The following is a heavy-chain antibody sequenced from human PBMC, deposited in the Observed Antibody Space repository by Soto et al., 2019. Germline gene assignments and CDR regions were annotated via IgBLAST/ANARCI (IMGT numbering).Heavy chain of an antibody. V-gene: IGHV4-59*01. D-gene: IGHD3-10*01. Sequence: SETLSLTCTVSCGSISSYYWSWIRQPPGKGLEWIGYIYYSGSTNYNPSLKSRVTISVDTSKNQFSLKLSSVTAADTAVYYCAREEVGVTMVRGVITNYYYYGMDVWGQGTTVTVSS. CDR1: CGSISSYY. CDR3: AREEVGVTMVRGVITNYYYYGMDV. J-gene: IGHJ6*02. CDR2: IYYSGST.